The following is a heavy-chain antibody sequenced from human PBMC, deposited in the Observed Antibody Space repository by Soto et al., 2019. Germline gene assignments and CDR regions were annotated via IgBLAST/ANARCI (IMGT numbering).Heavy chain of an antibody. Sequence: PGGSLRLSCAASGFTVNNNYMSWFRQAPGKGLEWVSVIYGGRSTEYADSVKGRFTISRDNSQNMVYLQMNNLRADETAVYYCARDRRDSDNYWGRGTLVTVSS. V-gene: IGHV3-66*01. D-gene: IGHD2-21*01. CDR3: ARDRRDSDNY. J-gene: IGHJ4*02. CDR1: GFTVNNNY. CDR2: IYGGRST.